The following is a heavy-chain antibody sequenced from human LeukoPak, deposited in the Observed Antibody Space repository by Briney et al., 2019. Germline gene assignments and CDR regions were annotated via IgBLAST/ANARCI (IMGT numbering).Heavy chain of an antibody. CDR1: GGSFSGYY. J-gene: IGHJ4*02. CDR3: AKDLPPSSGWYGEFDY. CDR2: ISGSGGST. Sequence: RASETLSLTCAVYGGSFSGYYWSWIRQPPGKGLEWVSAISGSGGSTYYADSVKGRFTISRDNSKNTLYLQMNSLRAEDTAVYYCAKDLPPSSGWYGEFDYWGQGTLVTVSS. V-gene: IGHV3-23*01. D-gene: IGHD6-19*01.